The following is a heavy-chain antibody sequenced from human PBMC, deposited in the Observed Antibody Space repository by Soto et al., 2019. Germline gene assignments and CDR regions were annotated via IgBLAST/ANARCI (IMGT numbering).Heavy chain of an antibody. CDR2: IWYDGSNK. V-gene: IGHV3-33*08. CDR3: ARELSTYGDYYFGY. Sequence: GGSLRLSCAGSGVSLKISWVSWARKAPGKGLEWVAVIWYDGSNKYYADSVKGRFTISRDNSKNTLYRQMNSLRAEDTAVYYCARELSTYGDYYFGYWGQGTLVTVSS. D-gene: IGHD4-17*01. CDR1: GVSLKISW. J-gene: IGHJ4*02.